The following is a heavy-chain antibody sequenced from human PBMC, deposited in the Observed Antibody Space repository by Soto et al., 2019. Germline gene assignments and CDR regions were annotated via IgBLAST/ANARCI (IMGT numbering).Heavy chain of an antibody. V-gene: IGHV4-39*01. CDR2: IYYSGST. Sequence: QLQLQESGPGLVKPSETLSLTCTVSGGSISSSSYYWGWIRQPPGKGLEWIGSIYYSGSTYYNPSLKSRVTISVDTSKNQFSLKLSSVTAADTAVYYCARHSVYGGADYWGQGTLVTVSS. CDR1: GGSISSSSYY. CDR3: ARHSVYGGADY. J-gene: IGHJ4*02. D-gene: IGHD4-17*01.